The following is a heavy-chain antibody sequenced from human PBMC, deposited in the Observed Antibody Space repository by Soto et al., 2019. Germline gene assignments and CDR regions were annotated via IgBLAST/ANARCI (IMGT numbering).Heavy chain of an antibody. J-gene: IGHJ4*02. CDR2: LYYSGST. Sequence: QVQLQESGPGLVKPSQTLSLTCTVSGGSISSGGYYWSWIRQHPGKGLEWIGYLYYSGSTYYNPSLKSRVTISVDTSKNQFYLKLSSVTAADTAVYYCARGVTMVRGVIHTPYFDYWGQGTLVTVSS. CDR3: ARGVTMVRGVIHTPYFDY. V-gene: IGHV4-31*03. D-gene: IGHD3-10*01. CDR1: GGSISSGGYY.